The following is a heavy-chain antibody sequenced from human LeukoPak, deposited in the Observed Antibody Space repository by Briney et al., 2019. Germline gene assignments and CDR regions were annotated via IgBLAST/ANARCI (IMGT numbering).Heavy chain of an antibody. CDR2: IHYTGDI. CDR1: GGSISSGGNY. V-gene: IGHV4-31*03. CDR3: ATGGRNTYEFDS. J-gene: IGHJ4*02. D-gene: IGHD3-16*01. Sequence: PSQTLSPTCTVSGGSISSGGNYWNWIRQHPGKGLEWIAYIHYTGDIYYNPSLKSRVTISADTSKNQFSLELTSVTAADTAVYYCATGGRNTYEFDSWGQGTLVTVSS.